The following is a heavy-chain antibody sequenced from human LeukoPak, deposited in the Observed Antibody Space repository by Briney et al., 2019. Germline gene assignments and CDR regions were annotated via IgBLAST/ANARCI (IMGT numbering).Heavy chain of an antibody. V-gene: IGHV3-30-3*01. CDR1: GFTFSSYA. D-gene: IGHD3-22*01. J-gene: IGHJ3*02. CDR2: ISYDGSNK. CDR3: ARVPYYYDSSGYLGI. Sequence: RGGSLRLSCAASGFTFSSYAMHWVRQAPGKGLEWVAVISYDGSNKYYADSVKGRFTISRDNSKNTLYLQMNSLRAEDTAVYYCARVPYYYDSSGYLGIWGQGTMVTVSS.